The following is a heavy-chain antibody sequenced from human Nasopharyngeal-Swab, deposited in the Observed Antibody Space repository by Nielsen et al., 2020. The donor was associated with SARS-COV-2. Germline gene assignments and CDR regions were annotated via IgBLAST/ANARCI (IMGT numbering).Heavy chain of an antibody. V-gene: IGHV3-21*01. CDR2: ISSSSAYI. D-gene: IGHD3-10*01. CDR1: GFTFNTYS. CDR3: AKDYYGSGGAYYFDY. Sequence: GGSLRLSCAASGFTFNTYSMNWVRQAPGKGLEWVSSISSSSAYIYYADSVKGRFTISRDNAKNSLYLQMNSLRAEDTAVYYRAKDYYGSGGAYYFDYWGQGTLVTVSS. J-gene: IGHJ4*02.